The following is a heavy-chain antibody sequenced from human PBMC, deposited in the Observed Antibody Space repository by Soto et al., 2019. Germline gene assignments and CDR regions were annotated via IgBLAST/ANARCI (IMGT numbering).Heavy chain of an antibody. CDR2: IYYSGST. J-gene: IGHJ4*02. V-gene: IGHV4-59*01. CDR1: GGSISSYY. D-gene: IGHD6-6*01. Sequence: SETLSLTCTVSGGSISSYYWSWIRQPPGKGLEWIGYIYYSGSTNYNPSLKSRVTISVDTSKNQFSLKLSSVTAADTAVYYCATITHLHDLYSSSSYYFDYWGQGTLVTVSS. CDR3: ATITHLHDLYSSSSYYFDY.